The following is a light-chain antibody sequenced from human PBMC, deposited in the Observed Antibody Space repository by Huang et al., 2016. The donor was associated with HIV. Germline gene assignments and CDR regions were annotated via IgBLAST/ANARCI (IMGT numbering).Light chain of an antibody. Sequence: DIVMTQSPDSLSISPGERATINCKSSQSLLYNLNSKNYLAWFQKRPGQPPKLLFHWSASRQSGIPKRFSASGSGTDFTLTIDNLQTEDVAIYYCLQYYRNPQPFGRGTAVEI. CDR2: WSA. CDR1: QSLLYNLNSKNY. CDR3: LQYYRNPQP. V-gene: IGKV4-1*01. J-gene: IGKJ4*01.